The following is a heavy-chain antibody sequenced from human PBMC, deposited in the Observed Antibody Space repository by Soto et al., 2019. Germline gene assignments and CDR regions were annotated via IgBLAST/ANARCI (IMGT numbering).Heavy chain of an antibody. CDR3: ARDTDSYGFGY. CDR1: GGTFSSYT. CDR2: IIPILGIA. V-gene: IGHV1-69*04. J-gene: IGHJ4*02. D-gene: IGHD5-18*01. Sequence: SVKVSCKASGGTFSSYTISWVRQAPGQGLEWMGRIIPILGIANYAQKFQGRVTTTADKSTSTAYMELSSLRSEDTAVYYCARDTDSYGFGYWGQGTLVTVSS.